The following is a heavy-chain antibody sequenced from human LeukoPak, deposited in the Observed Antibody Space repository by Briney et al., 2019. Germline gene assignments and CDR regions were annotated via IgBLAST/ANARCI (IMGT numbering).Heavy chain of an antibody. D-gene: IGHD4-17*01. Sequence: GGSLRLSCAASGFTFSSYAMSWVRQAPGKGLEWVSAISGSGGSTYYADSVKGRFTISRDNSKNMLHLQMNSLRAEDTAVYYCAKDLGDYGEFDYWGQGTQVTVSS. CDR1: GFTFSSYA. CDR3: AKDLGDYGEFDY. V-gene: IGHV3-23*01. CDR2: ISGSGGST. J-gene: IGHJ4*02.